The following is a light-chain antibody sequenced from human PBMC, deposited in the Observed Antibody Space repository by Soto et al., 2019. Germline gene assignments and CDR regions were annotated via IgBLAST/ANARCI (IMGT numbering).Light chain of an antibody. CDR3: QQSYITPYT. Sequence: DIQMTQSPSSLSASVGDTLTITCRASQSISVHLNWYQQKPGKVPKLLIYAASNLHSGVPSRFSGSGSETDFALIISSLQPEDFATYYCQQSYITPYTFGQGTRLEIK. V-gene: IGKV1-39*01. CDR2: AAS. J-gene: IGKJ2*01. CDR1: QSISVH.